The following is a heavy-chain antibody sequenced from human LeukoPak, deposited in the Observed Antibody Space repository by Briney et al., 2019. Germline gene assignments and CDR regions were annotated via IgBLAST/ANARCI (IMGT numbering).Heavy chain of an antibody. CDR2: PHHSGST. Sequence: SDTLSLTCDVSGYSSTSTYWLGWIRQTPGRGLEWIGSPHHSGSTSYSPSLKSRVTISVDTSKNQFSLRLSSVTAADTAVYYCARVGGDDSTGHYSVDYWGQGTLVTVCS. D-gene: IGHD3-22*01. CDR1: GYSSTSTYW. J-gene: IGHJ4*02. V-gene: IGHV4-38-2*01. CDR3: ARVGGDDSTGHYSVDY.